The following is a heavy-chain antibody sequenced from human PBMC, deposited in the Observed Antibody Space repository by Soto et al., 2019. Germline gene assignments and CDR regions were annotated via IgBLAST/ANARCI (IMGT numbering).Heavy chain of an antibody. J-gene: IGHJ5*02. D-gene: IGHD2-2*01. Sequence: QVQLVQSGAEVKKPGASVKVSCKASGYTFTSYGISWVRQAPGQGLEWMGWISAYNGNTNYAQKLQGRVTMTTDTSTSTAYMELRSLRSDDTAVYYCARIVVVPAAMQSQINWFDPWGQGTLVTVSS. V-gene: IGHV1-18*01. CDR2: ISAYNGNT. CDR1: GYTFTSYG. CDR3: ARIVVVPAAMQSQINWFDP.